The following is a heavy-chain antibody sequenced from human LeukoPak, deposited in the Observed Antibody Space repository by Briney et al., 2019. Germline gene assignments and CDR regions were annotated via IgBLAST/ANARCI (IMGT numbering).Heavy chain of an antibody. J-gene: IGHJ5*02. V-gene: IGHV4-59*01. D-gene: IGHD5-24*01. CDR1: GGSISSYY. Sequence: SETLSLTCTVSGGSISSYYWSWIRQPPGKGLEWTGYIYYSGSTNYNPSLKSRVTISVDTSKNQFSLKLSSVTAADTAVYYCASVGRWLQFRLDWFDPWGQGTLVTVSS. CDR2: IYYSGST. CDR3: ASVGRWLQFRLDWFDP.